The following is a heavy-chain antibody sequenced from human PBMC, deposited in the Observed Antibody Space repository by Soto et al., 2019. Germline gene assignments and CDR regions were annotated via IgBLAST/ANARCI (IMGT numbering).Heavy chain of an antibody. CDR1: GGSIRSYC. J-gene: IGHJ6*03. CDR2: ICNSGTT. V-gene: IGHV4-59*03. CDR3: AGVGSIVVATRRLMDV. D-gene: IGHD3-22*01. Sequence: QVQLQESGPTLVKPSETLSLTCTVSGGSIRSYCWTWIRQPPGEGLEWIGCICNSGTTNYNPSLKIRVAISRDTQKNQFSVQLSSVTVADTAFYYCAGVGSIVVATRRLMDVWGKGNTVTVSS.